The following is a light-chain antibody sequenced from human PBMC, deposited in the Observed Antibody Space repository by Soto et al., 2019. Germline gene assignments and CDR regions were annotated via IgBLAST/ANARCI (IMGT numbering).Light chain of an antibody. Sequence: DIQMTQSPSTLSASAGDRVTITCRASQSISSWLAWYQQKLGRAPRLLIYDASSLESGVPSRFSGSGYGTEFTLTISSLQPDDFANYYCQQYNTYSYLNFGGGTKVDI. CDR3: QQYNTYSYLN. CDR2: DAS. CDR1: QSISSW. J-gene: IGKJ4*01. V-gene: IGKV1-5*01.